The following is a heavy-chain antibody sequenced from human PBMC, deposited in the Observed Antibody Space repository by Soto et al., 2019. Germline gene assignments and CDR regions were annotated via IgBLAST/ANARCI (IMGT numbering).Heavy chain of an antibody. Sequence: LSLTFSISFYTVSSNSAAWTWIRQSPSRGLEWLGKTYYRSKWYNEYAVSVKSRISINADTSKNQFSLQLDSVTPEDTAVYYCARGGYSMDVWGQGTTVTVSS. J-gene: IGHJ6*02. CDR2: TYYRSKWYN. V-gene: IGHV6-1*01. CDR1: FYTVSSNSAA. CDR3: ARGGYSMDV.